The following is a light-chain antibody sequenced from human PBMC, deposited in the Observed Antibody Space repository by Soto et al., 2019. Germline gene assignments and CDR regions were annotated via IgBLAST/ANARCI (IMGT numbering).Light chain of an antibody. J-gene: IGKJ1*01. Sequence: DVGMTQSPLSLPVTLGQPASISCRSSQTLVYSDGNIYLRWFHRRQSQSPRRIIYKVSSLEAGAPDRFSGSGSGNEFTLRNRTVESEDVGVYYCMQGTHWPTFGQGTKVEIK. CDR2: KVS. V-gene: IGKV2-30*01. CDR3: MQGTHWPT. CDR1: QTLVYSDGNIY.